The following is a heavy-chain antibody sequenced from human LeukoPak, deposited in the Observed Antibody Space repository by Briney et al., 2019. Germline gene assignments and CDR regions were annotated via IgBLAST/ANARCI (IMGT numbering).Heavy chain of an antibody. V-gene: IGHV1-2*02. CDR3: ARVAPYYYGSGSYLVHYYYYGMDV. Sequence: ASVKVSCKASGYTFTTYGIIWVRQAPGQGLGWMGWINPNSGGTNYAQKFQGRVTMTRDTSISTAYMELSRLRSDDTAVYYCARVAPYYYGSGSYLVHYYYYGMDVWGQGTTVTVSS. D-gene: IGHD3-10*01. CDR2: INPNSGGT. J-gene: IGHJ6*02. CDR1: GYTFTTYG.